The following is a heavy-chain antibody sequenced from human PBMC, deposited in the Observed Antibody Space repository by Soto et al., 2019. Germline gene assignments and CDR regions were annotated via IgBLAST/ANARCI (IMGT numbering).Heavy chain of an antibody. Sequence: GESLKISCTGSGYSFSTYWIAWVRQMPGKGLEWVGIIYPGDSDTRYSPSFQGQVTISADTSTKTAYLQWSSLKASDTAIYYCPILPQFPWLGTLTSRAYYFSYWGPGTLVTVSS. D-gene: IGHD3-10*01. CDR1: GYSFSTYW. CDR2: IYPGDSDT. CDR3: PILPQFPWLGTLTSRAYYFSY. J-gene: IGHJ4*02. V-gene: IGHV5-51*01.